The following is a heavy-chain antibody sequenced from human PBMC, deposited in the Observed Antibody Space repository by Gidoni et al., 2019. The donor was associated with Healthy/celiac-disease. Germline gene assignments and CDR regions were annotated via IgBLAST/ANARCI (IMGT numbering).Heavy chain of an antibody. V-gene: IGHV1-8*01. J-gene: IGHJ4*02. D-gene: IGHD3-10*01. Sequence: HVQLVQSYAEVKKPAASVMVSCKASVYTFTSYYIMCVRQATGQGVEWMGWMNPNRGNTGDAQKFQGRVTMTRNTFISTAYMELSSRRSEDTAVYYCARGGSMVRGVIRVRYYFDYWGQGTLVTVSS. CDR3: ARGGSMVRGVIRVRYYFDY. CDR1: VYTFTSYY. CDR2: MNPNRGNT.